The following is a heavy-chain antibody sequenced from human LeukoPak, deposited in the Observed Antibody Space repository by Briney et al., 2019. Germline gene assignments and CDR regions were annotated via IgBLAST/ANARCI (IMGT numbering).Heavy chain of an antibody. J-gene: IGHJ4*02. CDR2: IYYSGSP. CDR3: ARHFLGSGWPYFDY. D-gene: IGHD6-19*01. CDR1: GGSISSYY. Sequence: SSKTLSLTCNVSGGSISSYYWSWIRQPPGKGLEWIGYIYYSGSPNYNPSLKSRVTISLDTSKNQFSLNLSSVTAADTAVYYCARHFLGSGWPYFDYWGQGTLVTVSS. V-gene: IGHV4-59*08.